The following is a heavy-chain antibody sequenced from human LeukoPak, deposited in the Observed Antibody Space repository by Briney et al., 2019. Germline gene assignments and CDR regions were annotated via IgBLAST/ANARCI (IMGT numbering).Heavy chain of an antibody. CDR1: GYIFTTYW. V-gene: IGHV5-51*01. Sequence: GESLKISCKGSGYIFTTYWIACVRQMPGKVLECMGIIYPGDSETRYSPSFQGQVTISVDKSVSAAYLQWSSLKASDTAMYYCASPPTRECSSISCPLAYWGQGTLVTVSS. D-gene: IGHD2-2*01. J-gene: IGHJ4*02. CDR2: IYPGDSET. CDR3: ASPPTRECSSISCPLAY.